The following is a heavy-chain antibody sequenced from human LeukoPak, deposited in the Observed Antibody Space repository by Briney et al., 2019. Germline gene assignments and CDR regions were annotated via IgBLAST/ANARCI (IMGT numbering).Heavy chain of an antibody. Sequence: SETLSLTCAVCSGSFSGYYWSWIRQPPGKGLEWIGRIYSSGSTNYSPSLKSRVTISVDTSKNQFSLKLSSVTAADTAVYYCARVTGGRGKFRNNWFDPWGQGTLVTVSS. V-gene: IGHV4-59*01. CDR3: ARVTGGRGKFRNNWFDP. CDR2: IYSSGST. J-gene: IGHJ5*02. D-gene: IGHD1-14*01. CDR1: SGSFSGYY.